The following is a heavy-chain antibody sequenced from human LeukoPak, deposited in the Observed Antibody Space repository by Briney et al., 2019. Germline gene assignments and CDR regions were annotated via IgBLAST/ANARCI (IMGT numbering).Heavy chain of an antibody. CDR3: ARDAHYYGSGSYPSSFDP. V-gene: IGHV4-4*02. CDR2: IYHSGST. D-gene: IGHD3-10*01. Sequence: SGTLSLTCAVSGGSISSSNWWGWVRQPPGKGLEWIGEIYHSGSTNYNPSLKSRVTISVDKSKNQFSLKLSSVTAADTAVYYCARDAHYYGSGSYPSSFDPWGQGTLVTVSS. J-gene: IGHJ5*02. CDR1: GGSISSSNW.